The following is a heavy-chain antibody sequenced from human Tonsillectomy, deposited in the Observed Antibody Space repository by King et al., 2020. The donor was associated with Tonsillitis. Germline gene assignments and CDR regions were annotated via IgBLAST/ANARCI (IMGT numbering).Heavy chain of an antibody. CDR2: IKQDGSEK. CDR3: ARDMVVEPATRHNYYYGMDV. J-gene: IGHJ6*02. V-gene: IGHV3-7*01. Sequence: VQLVESGGGLVQPGGSLRLSCAASGFIFRDYLMTWVRQAPGKGLEWVATIKQDGSEKYYVESVKGRFSISRENAKNSQILQMNRLRAEDTAVYYCARDMVVEPATRHNYYYGMDVWGRGTTVTVSS. D-gene: IGHD2-2*01. CDR1: GFIFRDYL.